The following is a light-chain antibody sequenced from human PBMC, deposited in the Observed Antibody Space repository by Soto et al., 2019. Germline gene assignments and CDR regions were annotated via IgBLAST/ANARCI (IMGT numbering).Light chain of an antibody. Sequence: QSVLTQPASVSGSPGQSITISCTGSSSDIGGYKYVSWYQHHPGKAPKFLIYEVSNRPSGVSNRFSGSKSGNTASLTISGLQSEDEADYYCGSITSSTTSVFGTGTKLTVL. CDR3: GSITSSTTSV. CDR2: EVS. J-gene: IGLJ1*01. CDR1: SSDIGGYKY. V-gene: IGLV2-14*01.